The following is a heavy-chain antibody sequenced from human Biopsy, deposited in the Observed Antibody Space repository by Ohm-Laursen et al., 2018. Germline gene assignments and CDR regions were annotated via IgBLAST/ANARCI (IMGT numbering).Heavy chain of an antibody. CDR2: IIPIFNTP. CDR1: GDSFTSYA. D-gene: IGHD1-14*01. Sequence: GASVKVSCKASGDSFTSYAIGWVRQAPGQGLEWMGGIIPIFNTPKYAQRFQGRVTITADRSTTTAYMELSSLRSEDTAVYYCARDTELLSIGLDYNFGMVVWGQGTTVTVSS. CDR3: ARDTELLSIGLDYNFGMVV. J-gene: IGHJ6*02. V-gene: IGHV1-69*06.